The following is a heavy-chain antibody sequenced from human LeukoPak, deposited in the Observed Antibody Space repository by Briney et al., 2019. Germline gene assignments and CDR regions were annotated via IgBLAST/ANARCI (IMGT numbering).Heavy chain of an antibody. CDR2: ISGSGGST. V-gene: IGHV3-23*01. D-gene: IGHD6-19*01. CDR3: AKDQSSSGSRFS. Sequence: QSGGSLRLSCAASGFTFSRYAMSWVRQAPGKGLEWVSAISGSGGSTYYADSVKGRFTISRDNSKNTLYLQMNSLRAEDTAVYYCAKDQSSSGSRFSWGQGTLVTVSS. CDR1: GFTFSRYA. J-gene: IGHJ4*02.